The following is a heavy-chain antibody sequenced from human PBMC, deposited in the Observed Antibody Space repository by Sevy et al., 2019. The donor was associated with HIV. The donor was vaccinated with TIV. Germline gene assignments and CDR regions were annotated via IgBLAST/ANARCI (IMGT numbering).Heavy chain of an antibody. J-gene: IGHJ6*03. V-gene: IGHV1-69*13. Sequence: GPPVKVSCKASGGTFNSYAVTWVRQAPGQGLEWMGGIIPIFGTTNYAQKFQGRVTISAVESTNTAYMELSSLTSEDTGVYYCARGGRIIMIGHPNPYYYMDVWGTGTTVTVSS. D-gene: IGHD3-22*01. CDR2: IIPIFGTT. CDR3: ARGGRIIMIGHPNPYYYMDV. CDR1: GGTFNSYA.